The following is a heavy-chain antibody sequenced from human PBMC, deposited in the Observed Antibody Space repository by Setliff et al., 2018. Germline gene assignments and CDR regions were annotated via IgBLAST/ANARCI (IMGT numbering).Heavy chain of an antibody. CDR2: IYHSGST. J-gene: IGHJ6*02. Sequence: SETLSLTCAVSGDSISSSNWWNWVRQPPGKGLEWIGEIYHSGSTKYNPSLKSRVTISVDKSKNQFSLKLSSVTAADTAVYYCARSSYSGSYLNAWGQGTTVTVSS. V-gene: IGHV4-4*02. CDR1: GDSISSSNW. D-gene: IGHD1-26*01. CDR3: ARSSYSGSYLNA.